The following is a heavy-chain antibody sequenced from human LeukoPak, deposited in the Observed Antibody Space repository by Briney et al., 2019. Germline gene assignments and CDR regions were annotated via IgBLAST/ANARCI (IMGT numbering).Heavy chain of an antibody. V-gene: IGHV4-59*12. CDR1: GGSISSYY. D-gene: IGHD2-8*01. Sequence: SETLSLTCTVSGGSISSYYWSWIRQPPGKGLEWIGYIYFTGSTNYNPSLKGRVTMSVDTSNNQFSLKLSSVTAADTAVYYCARRYCTDGVCYLVSWGQGTLVTVSS. J-gene: IGHJ5*02. CDR3: ARRYCTDGVCYLVS. CDR2: IYFTGST.